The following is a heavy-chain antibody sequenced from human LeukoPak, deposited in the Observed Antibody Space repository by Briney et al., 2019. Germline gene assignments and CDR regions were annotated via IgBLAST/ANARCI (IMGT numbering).Heavy chain of an antibody. CDR3: ASPPPTGTKQNGDAAFDI. CDR1: GFTFSSYA. CDR2: ISGSGGST. Sequence: GGSLRLSCAASGFTFSSYAMSWVRQAPGKGLEWVSAISGSGGSTYYADSVKGRFTISRDNSKNTLYLQMNSLRAEDTAVYYCASPPPTGTKQNGDAAFDIWGQGTMVTVSS. D-gene: IGHD1-1*01. J-gene: IGHJ3*02. V-gene: IGHV3-23*01.